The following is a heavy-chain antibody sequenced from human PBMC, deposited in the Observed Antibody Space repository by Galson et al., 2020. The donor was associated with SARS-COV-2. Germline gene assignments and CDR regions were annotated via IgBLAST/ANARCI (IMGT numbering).Heavy chain of an antibody. D-gene: IGHD6-19*01. CDR3: AREYGSGWVYFDY. CDR1: GFTFSSYV. Sequence: GESLTISCAVSGFTFSSYVMHWVRQAPGKGLEWVAVISTDGGNKYYADSVKGRFTISRDNSKNTLYVQVNSVRAEDTAVYYCAREYGSGWVYFDYWGQGTLVTVSS. J-gene: IGHJ4*02. CDR2: ISTDGGNK. V-gene: IGHV3-30*03.